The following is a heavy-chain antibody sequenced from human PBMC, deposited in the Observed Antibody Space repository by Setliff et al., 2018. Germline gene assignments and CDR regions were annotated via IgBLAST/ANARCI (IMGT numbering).Heavy chain of an antibody. Sequence: PSETLSLTCTVSDDSISSRRYYWGWFRQPAGKELEWIGQIYTSWSTNYNPSLKSRVTMSVDVSKSQFSLSLTSVTAEDTAVYYCARMSGFQYIDVWDKGTTVTVSS. V-gene: IGHV4-61*09. CDR2: IYTSWST. CDR1: DDSISSRRYY. CDR3: ARMSGFQYIDV. D-gene: IGHD3-3*01. J-gene: IGHJ6*03.